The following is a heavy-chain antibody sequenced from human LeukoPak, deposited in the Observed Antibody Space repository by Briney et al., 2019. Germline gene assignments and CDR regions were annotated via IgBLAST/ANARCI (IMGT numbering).Heavy chain of an antibody. CDR1: GYTFTSYY. Sequence: ASVKVSCKASGYTFTSYYMHWVRQAPGQGLEWMGIINPSGGSTSYAQKFQGRVTITADKSTSTAYMELSSLRSEDTAVYYCASTPNGYYYDSSGYYEDYWGQGTLVTVSS. V-gene: IGHV1-46*01. J-gene: IGHJ4*02. CDR2: INPSGGST. D-gene: IGHD3-22*01. CDR3: ASTPNGYYYDSSGYYEDY.